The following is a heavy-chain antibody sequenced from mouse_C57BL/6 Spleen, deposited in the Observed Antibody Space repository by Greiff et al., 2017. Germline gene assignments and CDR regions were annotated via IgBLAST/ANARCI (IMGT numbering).Heavy chain of an antibody. Sequence: VQLQQSGPELVKPGASVKISCKASGYSFTGYYMNWVKQSPEKSLEWIGEINPSTGGTTYNQKFKAKATLTVDKSSSTAYMQRRSLTSEDSAVYYCASGSSPDYAMDYWGQGTSVTVSS. CDR3: ASGSSPDYAMDY. J-gene: IGHJ4*01. CDR2: INPSTGGT. CDR1: GYSFTGYY. V-gene: IGHV1-42*01. D-gene: IGHD1-1*01.